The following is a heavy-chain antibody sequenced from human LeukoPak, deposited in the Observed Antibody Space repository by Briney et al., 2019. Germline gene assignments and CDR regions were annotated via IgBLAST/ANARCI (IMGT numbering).Heavy chain of an antibody. D-gene: IGHD2-15*01. CDR2: IYNSGST. Sequence: SETLSLTCTVSGGSLSSGDFYWSWIRQPPGKGLEWIGYIYNSGSTYYNPSLKSRVTISADTSKNQFSLKLSSVTAADTAVYYCARGVSIPTTPKFDYWGQGTLLTVSS. CDR1: GGSLSSGDFY. V-gene: IGHV4-30-4*08. J-gene: IGHJ4*02. CDR3: ARGVSIPTTPKFDY.